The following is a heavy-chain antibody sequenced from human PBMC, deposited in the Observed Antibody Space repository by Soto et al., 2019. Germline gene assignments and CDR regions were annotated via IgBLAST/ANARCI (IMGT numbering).Heavy chain of an antibody. CDR2: INPSGGST. Sequence: VKVSCKASGYTFTSYYMHWVRQAPGQGLEWMGIINPSGGSTSYAQKFQGRVTMTRNTSMSTAYMELSSLRSEDTAVYYCATVATTPYFYYFDVWGKRTTVTVPS. V-gene: IGHV1-46*01. J-gene: IGHJ6*03. D-gene: IGHD5-12*01. CDR3: ATVATTPYFYYFDV. CDR1: GYTFTSYY.